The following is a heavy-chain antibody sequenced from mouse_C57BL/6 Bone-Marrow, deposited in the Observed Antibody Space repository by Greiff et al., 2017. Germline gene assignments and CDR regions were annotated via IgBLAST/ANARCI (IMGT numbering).Heavy chain of an antibody. CDR1: GFNIKDDY. V-gene: IGHV14-4*01. J-gene: IGHJ2*01. CDR3: TTGHYYY. D-gene: IGHD1-1*01. Sequence: VQLQQSGAELVRPGASVKLSCTASGFNIKDDYMHWVKQRPEQGLEWIGWIDPENGDTEYAAKFQGKATITEDTSSTTAYLHLSSLTSEDTAVYYCTTGHYYYWGQGTTLTVSS. CDR2: IDPENGDT.